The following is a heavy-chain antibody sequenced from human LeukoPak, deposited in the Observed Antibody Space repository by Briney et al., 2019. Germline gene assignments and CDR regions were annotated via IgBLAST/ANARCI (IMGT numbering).Heavy chain of an antibody. Sequence: GGSLRLSCAASGFTFSSYSMNWVRQAPGKGLEWVSDISSSSSTIYYADSVKGRFTISRDNAKNSLYLEMNSLRAEDTAVYYCARSPPSYSGSYSPGYWGQGTLVTVSS. CDR2: ISSSSSTI. CDR1: GFTFSSYS. D-gene: IGHD1-26*01. V-gene: IGHV3-48*01. CDR3: ARSPPSYSGSYSPGY. J-gene: IGHJ4*02.